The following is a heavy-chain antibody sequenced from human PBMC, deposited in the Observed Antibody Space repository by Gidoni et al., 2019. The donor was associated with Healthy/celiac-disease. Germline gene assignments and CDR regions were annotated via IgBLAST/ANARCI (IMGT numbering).Heavy chain of an antibody. CDR1: GFTFSSYG. J-gene: IGHJ3*02. CDR3: AKDGGGGDGYTDIDI. V-gene: IGHV3-30*18. Sequence: QVQLVESGGGVVQPGRSLRLSCAASGFTFSSYGMHWVRQAPGKGLEWVAVISYDGSNKYYADSVKGRFTISRDNSKNTLYLQMNSLRAEDTAVYYCAKDGGGGDGYTDIDIWGQGTMVTVSS. D-gene: IGHD5-12*01. CDR2: ISYDGSNK.